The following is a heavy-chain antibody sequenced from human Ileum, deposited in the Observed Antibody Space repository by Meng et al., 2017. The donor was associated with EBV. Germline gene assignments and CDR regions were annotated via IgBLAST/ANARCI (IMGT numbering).Heavy chain of an antibody. CDR1: GGSISVINW. V-gene: IGHV4-4*02. CDR3: AKNGEKYFEY. CDR2: MSDSGIT. J-gene: IGHJ4*02. Sequence: VPLAESGPGLVNPSGTLSLTCAVSGGSISVINWWSWVRQSPEKGLEWIGEMSDSGITHYNPSLKSRVTISADKSNNQFSLKLTSVTSADTAVDFCAKNGEKYFEYWGQGTLVTVSS.